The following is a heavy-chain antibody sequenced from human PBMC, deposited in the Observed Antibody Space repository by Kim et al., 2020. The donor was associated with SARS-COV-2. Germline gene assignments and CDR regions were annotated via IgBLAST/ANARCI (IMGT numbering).Heavy chain of an antibody. D-gene: IGHD3-16*01. V-gene: IGHV4-34*01. CDR2: INHSGST. J-gene: IGHJ4*02. Sequence: SETLSLTCAVYGGSFSGYYWSWIRQPPGKGLEWIGEINHSGSTNYNPSLKSRVTISVDTSKNQFSLKLSSVTAADTAVYYCARVRTLIDYWGQGTLVTVSS. CDR1: GGSFSGYY. CDR3: ARVRTLIDY.